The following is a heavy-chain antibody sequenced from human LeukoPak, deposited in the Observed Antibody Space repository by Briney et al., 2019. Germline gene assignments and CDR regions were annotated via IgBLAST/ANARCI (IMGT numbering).Heavy chain of an antibody. CDR1: GGSISNHY. CDR2: FPYSGST. J-gene: IGHJ4*02. V-gene: IGHV4-59*11. CDR3: ARSVCGGDCYINPYYFDY. D-gene: IGHD2-21*02. Sequence: PSETLSLTCTVSGGSISNHYWSWIRQPPGKGLEGIGYFPYSGSTNYDPSLKSRVTVSVDTSKNQISLKLTSLTAADTAVYHCARSVCGGDCYINPYYFDYWGQGTLVTVSS.